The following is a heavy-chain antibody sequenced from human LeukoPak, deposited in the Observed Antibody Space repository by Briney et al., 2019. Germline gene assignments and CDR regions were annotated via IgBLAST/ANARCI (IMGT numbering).Heavy chain of an antibody. CDR3: AAEIVGATGDFDY. CDR1: GYTFTSYY. D-gene: IGHD1-26*01. V-gene: IGHV1-46*01. Sequence: ASVKVSCKSSGYTFTSYYMHWVRQAPGQGLEWMGIINPSGCSTSYAQKFQGRVTMTRDTSKSTVYMELSSLRSEDTAVYYCAAEIVGATGDFDYWGQGTLVTVSS. J-gene: IGHJ4*02. CDR2: INPSGCST.